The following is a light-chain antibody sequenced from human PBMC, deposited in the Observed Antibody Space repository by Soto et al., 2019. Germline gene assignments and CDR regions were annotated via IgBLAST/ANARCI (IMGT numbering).Light chain of an antibody. V-gene: IGKV3-15*01. CDR3: QQGHNWPLT. Sequence: EIVMTQSPATLSVSPGERATLSCRAGQSISTDLAWYQQKPGQPPRLLIYSASTRATGVPARFTGSGSGSEFTLTISGLQSEDFAVYYCQQGHNWPLTFGQGTRLEI. CDR2: SAS. J-gene: IGKJ2*01. CDR1: QSISTD.